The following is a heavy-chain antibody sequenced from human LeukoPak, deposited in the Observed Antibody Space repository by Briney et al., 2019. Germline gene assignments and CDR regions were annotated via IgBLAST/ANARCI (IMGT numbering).Heavy chain of an antibody. CDR2: IYHSGST. CDR3: ARGVATIRWYFDL. J-gene: IGHJ2*01. D-gene: IGHD5-24*01. CDR1: GGSISSGGYS. Sequence: SETLSLICAVSGGSISSGGYSWSWIRQPPGKGLEWIGYIYHSGSTYYNPSLKSRVTISVDRSKNQFSLKLSSVTAADTAVYYCARGVATIRWYFDLWGRGTLVTVSS. V-gene: IGHV4-30-2*01.